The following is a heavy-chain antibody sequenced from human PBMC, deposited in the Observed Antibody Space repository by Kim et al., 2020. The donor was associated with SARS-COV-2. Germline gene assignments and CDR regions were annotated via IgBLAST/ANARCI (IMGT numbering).Heavy chain of an antibody. V-gene: IGHV4-39*01. J-gene: IGHJ3*01. CDR3: ARHRPITMVREGAFDL. D-gene: IGHD3-10*01. Sequence: SLKSRITISVDTSNHHFSLKLTSVTAADTAVYYCARHRPITMVREGAFDLWGQGTMVTVSS.